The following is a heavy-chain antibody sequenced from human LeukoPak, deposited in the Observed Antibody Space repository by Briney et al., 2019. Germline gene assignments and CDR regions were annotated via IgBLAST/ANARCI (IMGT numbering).Heavy chain of an antibody. J-gene: IGHJ4*02. V-gene: IGHV3-23*01. Sequence: PGGSLRLSCAASGFTFSSYAMSWVRQAPGKGLEWVSAISGGGSTYYADSVKGRFTISRDNSKNTLYLQMNSLRAEDTAVYYCANLDYYDTELDYWGQGTLVTVSP. CDR1: GFTFSSYA. CDR2: ISGGGST. CDR3: ANLDYYDTELDY. D-gene: IGHD3-22*01.